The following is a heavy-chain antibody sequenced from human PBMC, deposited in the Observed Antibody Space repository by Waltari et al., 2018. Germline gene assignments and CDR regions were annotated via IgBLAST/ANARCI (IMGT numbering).Heavy chain of an antibody. CDR2: IKQDGSEK. J-gene: IGHJ4*02. V-gene: IGHV3-7*01. CDR1: GFTFSSYW. D-gene: IGHD6-13*01. Sequence: EVQLVESGGGLVQPGGSLRLSCAASGFTFSSYWMSWVRQAPGKGLEWVANIKQDGSEKYYVDSVKGRFTISRDNAKNSLYLQMNSLRAEDTAVYYCARDRPGIAATGAVDYWGQGTLVIVSS. CDR3: ARDRPGIAATGAVDY.